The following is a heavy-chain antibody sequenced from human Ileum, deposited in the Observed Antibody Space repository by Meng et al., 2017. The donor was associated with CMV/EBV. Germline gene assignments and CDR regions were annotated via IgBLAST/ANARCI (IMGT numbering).Heavy chain of an antibody. V-gene: IGHV3-23*01. CDR3: AKDGEDRRERWFDP. Sequence: GESLKISCAASGFTFSTYAMNWVRQAPGKGLEWVSGISNSGGSTYYADSVKGRFTISRDNSKKTLHLQINSLRAEDTAVYYCAKDGEDRRERWFDPWGQGTLVTVSS. CDR1: GFTFSTYA. CDR2: ISNSGGST. J-gene: IGHJ5*02. D-gene: IGHD2-15*01.